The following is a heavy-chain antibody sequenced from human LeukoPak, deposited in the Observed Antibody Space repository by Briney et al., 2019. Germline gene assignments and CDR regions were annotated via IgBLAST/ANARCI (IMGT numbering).Heavy chain of an antibody. Sequence: SETLSLTCTVSGCSISSSSYYWGWIRQPPGKGLEWIGSTYYSGSTYYNPSLKSRVTISVDPCKNQFSLKLSSVTAADTAVYYCARHRDYYGSGSYLNWFDPWGQGTLVTVSS. V-gene: IGHV4-39*01. D-gene: IGHD3-10*01. J-gene: IGHJ5*02. CDR3: ARHRDYYGSGSYLNWFDP. CDR2: TYYSGST. CDR1: GCSISSSSYY.